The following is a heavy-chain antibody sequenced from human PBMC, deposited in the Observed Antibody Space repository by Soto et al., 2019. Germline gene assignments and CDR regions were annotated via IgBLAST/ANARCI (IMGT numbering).Heavy chain of an antibody. Sequence: SLRLSCAASGFTFSSYAMHWVRQAPGKGLEWVAVISYDGSNKYYADSVKGRFTISRDNSKNTLYLQMNSLRAEDTAVYYCAREMDCSGGSCYSRPFQHWGQGTLVTVSS. CDR1: GFTFSSYA. CDR3: AREMDCSGGSCYSRPFQH. D-gene: IGHD2-15*01. V-gene: IGHV3-30-3*01. CDR2: ISYDGSNK. J-gene: IGHJ1*01.